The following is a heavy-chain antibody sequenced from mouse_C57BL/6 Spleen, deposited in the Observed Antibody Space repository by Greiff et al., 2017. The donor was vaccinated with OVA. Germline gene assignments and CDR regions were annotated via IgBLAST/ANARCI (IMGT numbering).Heavy chain of an antibody. Sequence: VQLQQSGPELVKPGASVKISCKASGYTVTDYYMNWVKQSHGKSLEWIGDINPNNGGTSYNQKFKGKATLTVDKSSSTAYMELRSLTSEDSAVYYCANCYGSSYERFAYWGQGTLVTVSA. D-gene: IGHD1-1*01. J-gene: IGHJ3*01. CDR2: INPNNGGT. CDR3: ANCYGSSYERFAY. V-gene: IGHV1-26*01. CDR1: GYTVTDYY.